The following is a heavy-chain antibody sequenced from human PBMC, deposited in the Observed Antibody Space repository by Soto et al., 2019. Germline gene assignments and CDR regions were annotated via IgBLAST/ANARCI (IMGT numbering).Heavy chain of an antibody. CDR3: TVYGGKGAFDS. CDR1: GFTFRNAW. D-gene: IGHD4-17*01. J-gene: IGHJ4*02. CDR2: IKSKSDGGAI. V-gene: IGHV3-15*01. Sequence: EVQLVESGGGLVKPGGSLRLSCAASGFTFRNAWMSWVRQAPGKGLEWVGRIKSKSDGGAIDYAAPVKGRFILSRDDSKNMLYLQMNSLKTEDTAMYYCTVYGGKGAFDSWGQGTLVPVSS.